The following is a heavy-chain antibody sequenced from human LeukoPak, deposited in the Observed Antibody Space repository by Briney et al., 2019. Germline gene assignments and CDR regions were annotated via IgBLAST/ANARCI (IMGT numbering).Heavy chain of an antibody. CDR1: GFTFSSYW. CDR3: AREGDTAMSSDY. Sequence: GGSLRLPCTASGFTFSSYWMHCLPQSPGKALVWVSRITSDGSSTSYADSVKGRFTISRDNAKNTLYLQMNSLRAEDTAVYYCAREGDTAMSSDYWGQGTLVTVSS. J-gene: IGHJ4*02. CDR2: ITSDGSST. V-gene: IGHV3-74*01. D-gene: IGHD5-18*01.